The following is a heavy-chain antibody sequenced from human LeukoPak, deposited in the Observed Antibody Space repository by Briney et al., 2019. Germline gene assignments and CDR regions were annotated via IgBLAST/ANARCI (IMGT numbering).Heavy chain of an antibody. J-gene: IGHJ3*02. CDR2: IYSDGST. CDR3: VRDHQWTLDI. D-gene: IGHD6-19*01. Sequence: GGSLRLSCAASGFTFSSYAMSWVRQAPGKGLEWVSVIYSDGSTYYADSVKDRFTISRDNSKNTLYLQMNSLRAEDTAVYYCVRDHQWTLDIWGQGTMVTVSS. CDR1: GFTFSSYA. V-gene: IGHV3-66*01.